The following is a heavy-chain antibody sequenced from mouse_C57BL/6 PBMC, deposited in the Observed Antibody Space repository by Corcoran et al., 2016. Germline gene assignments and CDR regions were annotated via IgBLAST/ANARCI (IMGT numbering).Heavy chain of an antibody. CDR3: ARGERYDGDFY. CDR1: GYTFTTYG. CDR2: INTYSGVP. D-gene: IGHD2-3*01. J-gene: IGHJ2*01. V-gene: IGHV9-3*01. Sequence: QIQLVQSGPELKKPGGTVKISCKASGYTFTTYGMSWVKQAPGKGLKWMGWINTYSGVPTYADDFKGRFAFSLETSASTAYLQINNLKNEETATYFCARGERYDGDFYWGQGTTLTVSS.